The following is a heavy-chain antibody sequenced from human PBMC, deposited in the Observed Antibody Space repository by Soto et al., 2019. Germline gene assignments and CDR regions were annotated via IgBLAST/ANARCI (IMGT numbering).Heavy chain of an antibody. CDR2: IYYSGST. CDR1: GGSVSSHF. V-gene: IGHV4-59*08. J-gene: IGHJ5*02. D-gene: IGHD6-19*01. Sequence: PSETLSLTCTVSGGSVSSHFWTWIRQPPGKGLEWIGYIYYSGSTNYNPSLKSRVTISLDTSRNQFSLELSSVTAADTAVYYCASIFSVASNWFDPWGQGTLVTVSS. CDR3: ASIFSVASNWFDP.